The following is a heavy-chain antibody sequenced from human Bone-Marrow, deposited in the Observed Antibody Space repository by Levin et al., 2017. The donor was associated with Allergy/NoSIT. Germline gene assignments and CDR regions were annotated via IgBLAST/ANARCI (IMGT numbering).Heavy chain of an antibody. Sequence: GESLKISCAASGFTFSSYAMSWVRQAPGKGLEWVSAISGSGGSTYYADSVKGRFTISRDNSKNTLYLQMNSLRAEDTAVYYCAKDGGYCSSTSCYYYDYMDVWGKGTTVTVSS. CDR1: GFTFSSYA. J-gene: IGHJ6*03. V-gene: IGHV3-23*01. CDR2: ISGSGGST. CDR3: AKDGGYCSSTSCYYYDYMDV. D-gene: IGHD2-2*01.